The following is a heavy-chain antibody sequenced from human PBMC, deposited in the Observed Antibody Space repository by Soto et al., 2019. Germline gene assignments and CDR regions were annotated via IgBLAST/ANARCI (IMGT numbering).Heavy chain of an antibody. Sequence: EVQLVESGGGLVQPGGSLRLSCATSGFTFSTYAMHWVRQAPGKGLEYGSASSSNGRSTYYANSVKGRFTISRDNSKNTLYLKMDSLRAEDMAVYYCARDRCTNGVCYAPSDYWGQGTLVTVSS. CDR3: ARDRCTNGVCYAPSDY. D-gene: IGHD2-8*01. CDR2: SSSNGRST. V-gene: IGHV3-64*01. CDR1: GFTFSTYA. J-gene: IGHJ4*02.